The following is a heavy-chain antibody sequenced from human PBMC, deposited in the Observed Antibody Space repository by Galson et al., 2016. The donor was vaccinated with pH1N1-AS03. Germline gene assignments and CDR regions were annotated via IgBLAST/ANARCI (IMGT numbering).Heavy chain of an antibody. V-gene: IGHV3-7*03. CDR2: INQDENEK. D-gene: IGHD6-19*01. Sequence: SLRLSCAASGFTFKSYWMSWVRQAPGKGLEWVANINQDENEKYCVDSVKGRFTISRDNAKNSLYLELNSLRAEDTAVYYCAKDSSGWSRTRTFDIWGQGTTVTVSS. J-gene: IGHJ3*02. CDR1: GFTFKSYW. CDR3: AKDSSGWSRTRTFDI.